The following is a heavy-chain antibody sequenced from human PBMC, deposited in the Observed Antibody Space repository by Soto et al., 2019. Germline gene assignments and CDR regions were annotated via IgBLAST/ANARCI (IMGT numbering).Heavy chain of an antibody. CDR2: VSGAGFSA. V-gene: IGHV3-23*01. J-gene: IGHJ4*02. D-gene: IGHD2-15*01. CDR1: GFSFSYYA. CDR3: AKAQEAGGHHTSYLHS. Sequence: PGGSLRLSCASSGFSFSYYAMSWVRRAPGRGLEWVSVVSGAGFSAYYADSVKGRFTISRDNSKKMVYLQMNSLRAEDTAIYYCAKAQEAGGHHTSYLHSWGQGILVTVSS.